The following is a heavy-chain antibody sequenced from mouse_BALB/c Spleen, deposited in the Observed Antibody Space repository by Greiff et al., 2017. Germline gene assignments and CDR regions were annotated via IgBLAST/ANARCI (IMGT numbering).Heavy chain of an antibody. CDR1: GFTFSSFG. CDR3: ARWDDYDVWFAY. D-gene: IGHD2-4*01. J-gene: IGHJ3*01. CDR2: ISSGSSTI. V-gene: IGHV5-17*02. Sequence: EVQLVESGGGLVQPGGSRKLSCAASGFTFSSFGMHWVRQAPEKGLEWVAYISSGSSTIYYADTVKGRFTISRDNPKNTLFLQMTSLRSEDTAMYYCARWDDYDVWFAYWGQGTLVTVSA.